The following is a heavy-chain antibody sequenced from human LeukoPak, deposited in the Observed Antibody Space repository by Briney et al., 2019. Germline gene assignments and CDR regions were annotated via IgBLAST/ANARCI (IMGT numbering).Heavy chain of an antibody. V-gene: IGHV1-24*01. Sequence: ASVKVSCKISGYTLTEFSMHWVRQAPGRGLGYMGGFDSEDGDRVYAPKFQGRLTMTEDTSTDTAYMELSSLRSEDTAVYYCTTLSVLYSCGPVGPFDFWGQGTMVTVSS. D-gene: IGHD5-18*01. CDR2: FDSEDGDR. CDR1: GYTLTEFS. CDR3: TTLSVLYSCGPVGPFDF. J-gene: IGHJ3*01.